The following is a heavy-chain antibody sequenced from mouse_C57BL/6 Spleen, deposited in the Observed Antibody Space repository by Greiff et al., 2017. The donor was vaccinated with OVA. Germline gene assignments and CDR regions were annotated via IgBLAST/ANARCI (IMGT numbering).Heavy chain of an antibody. J-gene: IGHJ4*01. CDR2: ISDGGSYT. Sequence: EVKLMESGGGLVKPGGSLKLSCAASGFTFSSYAMSWVRQTPEKRLEWVATISDGGSYTYYPDNVKGRFTISRDNAKNNLYLQMSHLKSEDTAMYYCARLVHAMDYWGQGTSVTVSS. V-gene: IGHV5-4*03. CDR1: GFTFSSYA. CDR3: ARLVHAMDY.